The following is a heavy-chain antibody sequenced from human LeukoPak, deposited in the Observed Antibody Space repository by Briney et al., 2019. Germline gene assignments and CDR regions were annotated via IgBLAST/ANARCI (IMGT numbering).Heavy chain of an antibody. Sequence: GGSLRLSCAASGFTFSSYAMSWVRQAPGKGLEWVSAISGSSGSTYYADSVKGRFTISRDNSKDTLYMQMTSLRAEDTALYFCAKDPYGGSTDLYYMDVWGKGTSVTVSS. CDR1: GFTFSSYA. J-gene: IGHJ6*03. V-gene: IGHV3-23*01. CDR3: AKDPYGGSTDLYYMDV. D-gene: IGHD4-23*01. CDR2: ISGSSGST.